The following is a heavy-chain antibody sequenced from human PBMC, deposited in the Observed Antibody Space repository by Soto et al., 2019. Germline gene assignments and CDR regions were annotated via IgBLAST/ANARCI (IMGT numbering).Heavy chain of an antibody. CDR2: ISAYNGNT. Sequence: DSFKVYWKASCYTFTSYVFSWVRQAPGQGLEWMGWISAYNGNTNYAQKLQGRVTMTTDTSTSTAYMELRSLRSDDTAVYYCARTPKGHYYYSYMDVWGKGTTVTVSS. V-gene: IGHV1-18*01. CDR3: ARTPKGHYYYSYMDV. J-gene: IGHJ6*03. CDR1: CYTFTSYV.